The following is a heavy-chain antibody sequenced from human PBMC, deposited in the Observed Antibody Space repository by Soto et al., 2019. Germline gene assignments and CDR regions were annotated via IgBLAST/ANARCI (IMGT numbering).Heavy chain of an antibody. CDR3: TTVGHTYYYDSSGYYYQTDAFDI. CDR1: GFTFSNAW. CDR2: IKSKTDGGTT. Sequence: EVQLVESGGGLVKPGGSLRLSCAASGFTFSNAWMSWVRQAPGKGLEWVGRIKSKTDGGTTDYAAPVKGRFTISRDDSKNTLYLQMNSLKTEDTAVYYCTTVGHTYYYDSSGYYYQTDAFDIWGQGTMVTVSS. V-gene: IGHV3-15*01. J-gene: IGHJ3*02. D-gene: IGHD3-22*01.